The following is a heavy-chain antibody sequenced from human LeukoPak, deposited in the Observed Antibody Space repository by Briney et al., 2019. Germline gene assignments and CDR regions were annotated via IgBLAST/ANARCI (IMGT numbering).Heavy chain of an antibody. J-gene: IGHJ4*02. CDR3: VWGGYRSFDY. CDR2: ISSSGGTI. D-gene: IGHD3-16*02. V-gene: IGHV3-11*01. Sequence: GGSLRLSCAASGYTFSDYYINWIRQAPGKGLEWVSYISSSGGTIYYADSVKGRFTISRDNPKNSLYLQMNSLRAEDTAVYYCVWGGYRSFDYWGQGTLVTVSS. CDR1: GYTFSDYY.